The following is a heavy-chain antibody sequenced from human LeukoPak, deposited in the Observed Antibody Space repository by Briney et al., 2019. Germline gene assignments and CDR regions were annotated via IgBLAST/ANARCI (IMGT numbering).Heavy chain of an antibody. CDR1: GFTFSDYY. D-gene: IGHD3-22*01. V-gene: IGHV3-11*01. CDR3: AKDIPPYYYDSSGYYLEN. Sequence: GGSLRLSCAASGFTFSDYYMAWIRQAPGKGLEWVSYINSGSSTIYYVDSVEGRFTISRDTIRNTLHLQMNSLRAADTAVYYCAKDIPPYYYDSSGYYLENWGQGTLVTVSS. J-gene: IGHJ4*02. CDR2: INSGSSTI.